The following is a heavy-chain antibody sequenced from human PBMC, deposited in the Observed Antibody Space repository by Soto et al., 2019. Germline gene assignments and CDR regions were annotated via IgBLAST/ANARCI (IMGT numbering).Heavy chain of an antibody. CDR1: GYTFTGYY. D-gene: IGHD2-21*02. CDR3: ARGRLAYCGGDCAYYFDY. V-gene: IGHV1-2*02. Sequence: ASVKGSCKASGYTFTGYYMHWVRQAPGQGLEWMGWINPNSGGTNYAQKFQGRVTMTRDTSISTAYMELSRLRSDDTAVYYCARGRLAYCGGDCAYYFDYWGQGALVTVSS. CDR2: INPNSGGT. J-gene: IGHJ4*02.